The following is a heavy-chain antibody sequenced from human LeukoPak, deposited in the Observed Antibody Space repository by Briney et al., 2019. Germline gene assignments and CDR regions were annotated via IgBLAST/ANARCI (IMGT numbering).Heavy chain of an antibody. V-gene: IGHV3-23*01. CDR1: GLTFSTYA. J-gene: IGHJ6*03. Sequence: SGGSLRLSYGTSGLTFSTYAMTWVRQAPGKGLEWVSTISGNGGTTYYADSVKGRFTISRDYSKNTVYLQMNSLRAEDTAVYYCAKDGGYYDILAGYPYYMDVWGKGTTVTVSS. CDR2: ISGNGGTT. CDR3: AKDGGYYDILAGYPYYMDV. D-gene: IGHD3-9*01.